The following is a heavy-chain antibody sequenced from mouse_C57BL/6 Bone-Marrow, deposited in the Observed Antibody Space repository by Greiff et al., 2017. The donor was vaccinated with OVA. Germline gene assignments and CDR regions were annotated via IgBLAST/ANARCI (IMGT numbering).Heavy chain of an antibody. Sequence: VKLVESGPGLVQPSQSLSITCTVSGFSLTSYGVHWVRQSPGKGLEWLGVIWRGGSTDYNAAFMSRLSITKDNSKSQVFFKMNSLQADDTAIYYCAKEGDMGYDGLEFDYWGQGTTLTVSS. D-gene: IGHD2-3*01. J-gene: IGHJ2*01. CDR1: GFSLTSYG. V-gene: IGHV2-5*01. CDR2: IWRGGST. CDR3: AKEGDMGYDGLEFDY.